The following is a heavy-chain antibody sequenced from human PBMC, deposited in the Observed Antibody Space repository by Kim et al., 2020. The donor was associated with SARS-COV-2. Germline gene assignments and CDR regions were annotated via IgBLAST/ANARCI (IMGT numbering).Heavy chain of an antibody. CDR1: DFTFSNAW. V-gene: IGHV3-7*03. D-gene: IGHD2-8*02. CDR2: ISPDGRQK. Sequence: GGSLRLSCTTSDFTFSNAWMSWVRQAPGKGLEWAGNISPDGRQKYYVDSMEGRFTVSRDNARNAVFLQMISLRADDTAVYYCVMWTGVNVWGQGTLVTVSS. J-gene: IGHJ4*02. CDR3: VMWTGVNV.